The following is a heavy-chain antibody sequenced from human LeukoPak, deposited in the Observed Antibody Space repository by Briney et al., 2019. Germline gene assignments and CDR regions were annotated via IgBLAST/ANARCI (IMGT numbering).Heavy chain of an antibody. CDR2: IYYSAST. CDR3: AIPYGDYVGAFDI. CDR1: GVSISSYG. D-gene: IGHD4-17*01. Sequence: SETLSLTCTVSGVSISSYGGSWIRQPPGKGLEWMGYIYYSASTNYHPSLKGRVTISVDTSKNQFSLKLSSVTAADTAVYYCAIPYGDYVGAFDIWGQGTMVTVSS. J-gene: IGHJ3*02. V-gene: IGHV4-59*08.